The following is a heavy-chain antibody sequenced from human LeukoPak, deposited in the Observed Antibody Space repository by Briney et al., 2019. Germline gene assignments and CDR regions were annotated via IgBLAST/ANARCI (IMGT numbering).Heavy chain of an antibody. CDR1: GFTFSNYA. CDR3: VRKWNGGFDI. Sequence: PGRSLRLSCAASGFTFSNYAMSWVRQAPGKGLEWVSDMSDTGAYTNYLGSLKGRFTISRDYSENMLYLQMSSLRAEDTAVYYCVRKWNGGFDIWGQGTMVTVSS. V-gene: IGHV3-23*01. D-gene: IGHD1-1*01. J-gene: IGHJ3*02. CDR2: MSDTGAYT.